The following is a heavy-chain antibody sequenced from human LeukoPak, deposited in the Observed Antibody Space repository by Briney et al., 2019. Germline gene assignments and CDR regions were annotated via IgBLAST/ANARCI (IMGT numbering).Heavy chain of an antibody. CDR3: ARGQDTSGYYYFDYFDY. V-gene: IGHV4-4*07. Sequence: SETLSLTCSVSGGPISSYYGSWIRQPAGKGREGIGRIYTSGRTNYNHSLKSRVPMSVDTSKNQFSLKMSCVTAADTAVYYCARGQDTSGYYYFDYFDYWGQGTLVTVAS. D-gene: IGHD3-22*01. CDR2: IYTSGRT. J-gene: IGHJ4*02. CDR1: GGPISSYY.